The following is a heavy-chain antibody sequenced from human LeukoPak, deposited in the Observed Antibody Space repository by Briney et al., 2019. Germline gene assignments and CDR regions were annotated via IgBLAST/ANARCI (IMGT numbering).Heavy chain of an antibody. CDR1: GFTFNTYT. D-gene: IGHD3-3*02. CDR3: ARAFLERSLKFYMDV. V-gene: IGHV3-30*03. Sequence: GGSLRLSCAASGFTFNTYTMNWIRQAPGKGLEWVAHISYDGSSRYNEDSVKGRFTISRDDSKNTLYLQMNSLRAEDTAVYYCARAFLERSLKFYMDVWGKGTTVTVSS. CDR2: ISYDGSSR. J-gene: IGHJ6*03.